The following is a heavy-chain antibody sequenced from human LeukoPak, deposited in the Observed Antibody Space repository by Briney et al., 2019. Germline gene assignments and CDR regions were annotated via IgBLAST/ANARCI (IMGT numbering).Heavy chain of an antibody. J-gene: IGHJ4*02. CDR3: ARGEGPWRPFDY. CDR2: INHSGST. V-gene: IGHV4-34*01. CDR1: GGSFSGYY. Sequence: SETLSLTCAVYGGSFSGYYWSWTRQPPGKGLEWIGEINHSGSTNYNPSLKSRVTISVDTSKNQFSLKLSSVTAADTAVYYCARGEGPWRPFDYWGQGTLVTVSS.